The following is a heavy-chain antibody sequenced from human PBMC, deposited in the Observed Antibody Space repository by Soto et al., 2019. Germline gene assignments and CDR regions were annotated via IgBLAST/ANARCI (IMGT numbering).Heavy chain of an antibody. V-gene: IGHV1-69*12. D-gene: IGHD2-15*01. CDR2: IIPIFGTA. CDR3: ARSDVVVVAATTNYYCYGMDV. CDR1: GGTFSSYA. J-gene: IGHJ6*02. Sequence: QVQLVQSGAEVKKPGSSVKDSCKASGGTFSSYAISWVRQAPGQGLEWMGGIIPIFGTANYAQKFQGRVTITADESTSTAYMELSSLRSEDTAMYYCARSDVVVVAATTNYYCYGMDVWGQGTTVTVSS.